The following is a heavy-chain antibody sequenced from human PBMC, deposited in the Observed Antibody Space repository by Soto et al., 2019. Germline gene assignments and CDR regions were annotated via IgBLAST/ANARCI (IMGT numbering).Heavy chain of an antibody. Sequence: GGSLRLSCAASGFTFSSYSMNWVRQAPGKGLEWVSSISSSSSYIYYADSVKGRFTISRDNAKNPLYLQMNSLRAEDTAVYYCASTDCGGGSCYYEYFQHWGQGTLVTVSS. CDR3: ASTDCGGGSCYYEYFQH. CDR2: ISSSSSYI. J-gene: IGHJ1*01. CDR1: GFTFSSYS. D-gene: IGHD2-15*01. V-gene: IGHV3-21*01.